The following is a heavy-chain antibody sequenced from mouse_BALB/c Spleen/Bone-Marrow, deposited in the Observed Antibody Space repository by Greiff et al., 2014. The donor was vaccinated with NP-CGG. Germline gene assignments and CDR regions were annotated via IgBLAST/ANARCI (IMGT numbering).Heavy chain of an antibody. CDR1: GYTFTSYY. V-gene: IGHV1S81*02. CDR3: TRRSLLSDYYSMDY. J-gene: IGHJ4*01. CDR2: INPSNGGT. D-gene: IGHD2-10*01. Sequence: VQLKQSGAELVKPGASVKLSCKASGYTFTSYYLYWVKQRPGQGLEWIGEINPSNGGTNFNERFKSKASLTVDKSSSTAYMQLNSLTSEDSAVYYCTRRSLLSDYYSMDYWGQGTSATVSS.